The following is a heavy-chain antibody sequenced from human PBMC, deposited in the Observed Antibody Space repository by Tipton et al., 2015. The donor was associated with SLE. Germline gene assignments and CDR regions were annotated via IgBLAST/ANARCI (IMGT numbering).Heavy chain of an antibody. J-gene: IGHJ6*03. Sequence: TLSLTCTVSGGSISSSSYYWGWIRQPPGKGLEWIGGIYYSGSTYYNPSLKSRVTISVDTSKNQFSLQLTSVTAADTAIYYCARESFTNDFYYYMDVWGKGTTVTVSS. CDR2: IYYSGST. CDR1: GGSISSSSYY. CDR3: ARESFTNDFYYYMDV. D-gene: IGHD2-8*01. V-gene: IGHV4-39*07.